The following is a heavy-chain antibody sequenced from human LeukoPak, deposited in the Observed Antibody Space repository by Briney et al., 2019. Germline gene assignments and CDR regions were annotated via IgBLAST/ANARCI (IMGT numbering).Heavy chain of an antibody. J-gene: IGHJ6*03. CDR3: ARGSTLDPTYYYYYMDV. CDR2: TYYRSKWYN. CDR1: GDSVSSNSAA. V-gene: IGHV6-1*01. Sequence: SQTLSLTCAISGDSVSSNSAAWNWIRQSPSRGLEWLGRTYYRSKWYNDYAVSVKSRITINPDTSKNQFSLQLNSVTPEDTAVYYCARGSTLDPTYYYYYMDVWGKGTTVTISS.